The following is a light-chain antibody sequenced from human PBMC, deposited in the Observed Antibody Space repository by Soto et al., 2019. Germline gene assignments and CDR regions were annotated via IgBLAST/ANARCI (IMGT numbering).Light chain of an antibody. J-gene: IGKJ5*01. CDR2: DAS. V-gene: IGKV1-5*01. CDR1: QSIRSL. Sequence: IPMTQSPSTLSASVGDRVTITCRASQSIRSLLAWYQQKPGKAPKVLIYDASSLGSGVPSRFSGSGSGTEFTLTISSLQPDDFATYFCQQYQTYSTFGQGTRLDIK. CDR3: QQYQTYST.